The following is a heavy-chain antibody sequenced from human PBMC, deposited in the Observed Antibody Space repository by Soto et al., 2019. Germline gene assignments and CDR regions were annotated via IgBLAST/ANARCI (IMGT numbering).Heavy chain of an antibody. CDR1: GFTFSDYS. D-gene: IGHD1-1*01. V-gene: IGHV3-21*01. Sequence: EVQLVESGGGLVKPGGTLRFSCIGSGFTFSDYSMNWVRLAPGKGREWVSSISKSGTIIAQAGPVKGRITIPRDNAKSSVYLEVHSLRVEDTAVYYCAGDGSSYKGEWYNHWGMDVWGQGTTVTVSS. J-gene: IGHJ6*01. CDR3: AGDGSSYKGEWYNHWGMDV. CDR2: ISKSGTII.